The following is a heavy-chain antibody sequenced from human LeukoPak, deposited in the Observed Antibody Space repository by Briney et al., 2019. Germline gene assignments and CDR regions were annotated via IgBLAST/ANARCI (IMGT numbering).Heavy chain of an antibody. J-gene: IGHJ4*02. D-gene: IGHD5-24*01. CDR2: INSDGSST. CDR1: GFTFSKYW. CDR3: ARGRWTEMATIPFDY. Sequence: PGGSLRLSCAASGFTFSKYWMHWVRQVPRKGLVWVSRINSDGSSTTYADSVKGRFTISRDNAKDTLYLQMNSLRAEDTAVYYCARGRWTEMATIPFDYWGQGTLVTVSS. V-gene: IGHV3-74*01.